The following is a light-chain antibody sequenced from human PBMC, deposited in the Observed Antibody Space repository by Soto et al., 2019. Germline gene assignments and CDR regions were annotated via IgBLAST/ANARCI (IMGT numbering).Light chain of an antibody. CDR1: SSDVGSYYP. CDR3: CSYAGATTFFV. V-gene: IGLV2-23*02. Sequence: QSALTQPASMSGSPGQSITISCTGTSSDVGSYYPVSWFQQHPGKAPKLIIYEVNNRPSGVSDRFSGSKSGNTASLTISGLQAADDAEYYCCSYAGATTFFVFGTGTKLTVL. CDR2: EVN. J-gene: IGLJ1*01.